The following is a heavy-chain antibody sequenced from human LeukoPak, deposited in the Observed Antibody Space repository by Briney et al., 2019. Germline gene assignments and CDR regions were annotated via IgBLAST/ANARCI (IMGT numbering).Heavy chain of an antibody. J-gene: IGHJ5*02. V-gene: IGHV4-39*01. CDR2: IYYSGST. Sequence: PSETLSLTCTVSGGSISSSSYYWGWIRQPPGKEQEWIGSIYYSGSTYYNPSLKSRVTISVDTSKNQFSLKLSSVTAADTAVYYCARPRDEYDWFDPWGQGTLVTVSS. CDR1: GGSISSSSYY. CDR3: ARPRDEYDWFDP. D-gene: IGHD2/OR15-2a*01.